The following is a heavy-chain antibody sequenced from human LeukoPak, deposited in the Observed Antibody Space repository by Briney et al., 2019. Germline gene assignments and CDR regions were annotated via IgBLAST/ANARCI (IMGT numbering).Heavy chain of an antibody. Sequence: SETLSLTCAVYGGSFSGYYWSWIRQPPGKGLEWIGEINHSGSTNYNPSLKSRVTISVDTSKNQFSLKLSSVTAADTAVYYCARAGEGYGYNWFDPWGQGTLVTVSS. CDR1: GGSFSGYY. D-gene: IGHD2-15*01. J-gene: IGHJ5*02. V-gene: IGHV4-34*01. CDR3: ARAGEGYGYNWFDP. CDR2: INHSGST.